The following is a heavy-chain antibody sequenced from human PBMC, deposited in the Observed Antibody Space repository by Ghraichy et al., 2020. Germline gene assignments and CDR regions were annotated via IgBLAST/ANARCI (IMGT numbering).Heavy chain of an antibody. Sequence: GGSLRLSCAASGFTFSTYWMSWVRQAPGKGLEWMANIKQDGSAKYYVDSVRGRFTISRDNAKNSVYLEMNSLRAEDTAVYYCTRDVSRVLDYWGQGTVVTVSS. CDR3: TRDVSRVLDY. CDR1: GFTFSTYW. CDR2: IKQDGSAK. D-gene: IGHD2-8*01. V-gene: IGHV3-7*03. J-gene: IGHJ4*02.